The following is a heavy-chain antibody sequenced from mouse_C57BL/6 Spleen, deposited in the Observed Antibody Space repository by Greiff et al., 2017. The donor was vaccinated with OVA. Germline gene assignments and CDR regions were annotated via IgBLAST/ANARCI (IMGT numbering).Heavy chain of an antibody. J-gene: IGHJ2*01. CDR1: GFTFSDYG. V-gene: IGHV5-17*01. D-gene: IGHD2-5*01. CDR2: ISSGSSTI. CDR3: ARYLYSNYFDY. Sequence: EVQLQESGGGLVKPGGSLKLSCAASGFTFSDYGMHWVRQAPEKGLEWVAYISSGSSTIYYADTVKGRFTISRDNAKNTLFLQMTSLRSEDTAMYYCARYLYSNYFDYWGQGTTLTVSS.